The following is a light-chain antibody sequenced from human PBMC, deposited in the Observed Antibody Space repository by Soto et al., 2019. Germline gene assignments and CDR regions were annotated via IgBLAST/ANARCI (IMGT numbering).Light chain of an antibody. V-gene: IGLV3-21*02. Sequence: SYELTQPPSVSMAPGQTARITCGGNDIGSKSVHWYEQKPGQAPVVVVYEDYDRPSGIPERFSGSNSGNTATLTITRVEAGDEADYYCLVWDNSGDRYVFGSGTKVTVL. J-gene: IGLJ1*01. CDR1: DIGSKS. CDR3: LVWDNSGDRYV. CDR2: EDY.